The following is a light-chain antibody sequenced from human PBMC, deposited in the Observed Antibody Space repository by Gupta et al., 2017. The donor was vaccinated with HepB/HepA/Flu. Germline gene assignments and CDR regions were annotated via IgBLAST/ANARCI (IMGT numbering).Light chain of an antibody. CDR3: QQYGSSPSS. CDR1: QSVTSNY. Sequence: DNVLTQSPGTLSKSSGERVTLSCRASQSVTSNYLAWYQQKPGQAPRLLIYGASSRATGIPDRFSVSGSGTDFTLTITRLEPEDFGVYYCQQYGSSPSSFGQGTKLEIK. J-gene: IGKJ2*04. V-gene: IGKV3-20*01. CDR2: GAS.